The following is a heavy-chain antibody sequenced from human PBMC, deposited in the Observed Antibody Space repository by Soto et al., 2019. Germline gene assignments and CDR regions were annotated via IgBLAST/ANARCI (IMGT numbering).Heavy chain of an antibody. Sequence: EESLRRYSEASGLTLSTYAISWIRQAPWKGLEWVSAISGSGGSTYYADSVKGRFTISRDNSKNTLYLQMNSLRAEDTAVYYCAKPKVYSSGFYYYDSSGQET. CDR1: GLTLSTYA. CDR3: AKPKVYSSGFYYYDS. D-gene: IGHD6-19*01. CDR2: ISGSGGST. V-gene: IGHV3-23*01. J-gene: IGHJ4*02.